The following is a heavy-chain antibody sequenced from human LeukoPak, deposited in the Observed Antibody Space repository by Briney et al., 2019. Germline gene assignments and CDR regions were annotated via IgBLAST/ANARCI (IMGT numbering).Heavy chain of an antibody. CDR3: ARGSGVSSGYIDY. CDR2: ISYDGSNK. V-gene: IGHV3-30-3*02. CDR1: GFTFSSYA. Sequence: GGSLRLSCAASGFTFSSYAMHWVRQAPGKGLDWVAVISYDGSNKYYADSVKGRFTISRDNSKNTLYLQMNSLRAEDTAVYYCARGSGVSSGYIDYWGQGTLVTVSS. D-gene: IGHD3-22*01. J-gene: IGHJ4*02.